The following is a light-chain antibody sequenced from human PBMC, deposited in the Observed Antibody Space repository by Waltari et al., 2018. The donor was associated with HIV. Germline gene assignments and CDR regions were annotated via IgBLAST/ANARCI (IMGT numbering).Light chain of an antibody. CDR2: TSS. J-gene: IGKJ1*01. CDR3: QQTYSTPPVT. CDR1: QRISSF. Sequence: DIQMTQSPSSLSASVGDRVTITCRASQRISSFLHWYQQKPGTAPKLLIYTSSNLRRGVPSRFSGSGSGTDFTLTISSLQPEDFATYYCQQTYSTPPVTFGQGTKVEIK. V-gene: IGKV1-39*01.